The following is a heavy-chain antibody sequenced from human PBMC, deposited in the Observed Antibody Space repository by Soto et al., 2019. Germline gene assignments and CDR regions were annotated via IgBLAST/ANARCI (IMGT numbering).Heavy chain of an antibody. CDR2: IYYSGST. D-gene: IGHD4-17*01. V-gene: IGHV4-30-4*01. Sequence: QVQLQESGPGLVKPSQTLSLTCTVSGGSISSGDYYWSWIRQPPGKGLEWIGYIYYSGSTYYNPSLKSRVTISVDTSKNQFSLKLSSVTAADTAVYYCARKRWDGDYSRGNYYYYGMDVWGQGTTVTVSS. CDR1: GGSISSGDYY. J-gene: IGHJ6*02. CDR3: ARKRWDGDYSRGNYYYYGMDV.